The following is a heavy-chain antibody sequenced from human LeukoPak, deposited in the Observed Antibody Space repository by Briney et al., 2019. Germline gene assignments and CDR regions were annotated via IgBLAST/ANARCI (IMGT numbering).Heavy chain of an antibody. V-gene: IGHV4-34*01. J-gene: IGHJ4*02. Sequence: SGTLSLTCAVYGGSFSGYYWSWIRQPPGKGLEWIGEIHHSGSTKYNPSLKSRVTISVHTSKNQFSLKLSPVTAADTAVYYCARSRGWLQSHPLGYWGQGTLVAVSS. D-gene: IGHD5-24*01. CDR2: IHHSGST. CDR3: ARSRGWLQSHPLGY. CDR1: GGSFSGYY.